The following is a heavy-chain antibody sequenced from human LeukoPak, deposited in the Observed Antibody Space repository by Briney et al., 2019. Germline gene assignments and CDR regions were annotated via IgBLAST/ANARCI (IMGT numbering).Heavy chain of an antibody. J-gene: IGHJ4*02. V-gene: IGHV1-2*02. D-gene: IGHD6-13*01. CDR1: GYTFTDHY. CDR2: INPNSGGT. Sequence: ASVKVSCKASGYTFTDHYMHWVRQAPGQGLEWMGWINPNSGGTSYAQKFQGRATMTRDTSISTAYMELSRLRSDDTAVYYCAGSSWYGFDYWGQGTLVTVSS. CDR3: AGSSWYGFDY.